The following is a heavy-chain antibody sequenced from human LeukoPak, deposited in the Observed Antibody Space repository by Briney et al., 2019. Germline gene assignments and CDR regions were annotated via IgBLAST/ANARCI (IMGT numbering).Heavy chain of an antibody. CDR3: ARGVVIAPQTFDY. V-gene: IGHV4-39*07. CDR1: GGSISSSSYY. CDR2: IYYSGST. Sequence: SETLSLTCTVSGGSISSSSYYWGWIRQPPGKGLEWIGSIYYSGSTNYNPSLKSRVTISVDTSKNQFSLKLSSVTAADTAVYYCARGVVIAPQTFDYWGQETLVTVSS. J-gene: IGHJ4*02. D-gene: IGHD2-21*01.